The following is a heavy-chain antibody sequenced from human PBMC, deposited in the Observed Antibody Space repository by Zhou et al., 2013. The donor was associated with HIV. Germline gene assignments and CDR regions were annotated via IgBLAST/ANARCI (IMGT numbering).Heavy chain of an antibody. D-gene: IGHD6-6*01. CDR3: ARDALAARSPYYYYYYYMDV. V-gene: IGHV1-24*01. CDR1: GYTLTELS. CDR2: FDPEDGET. Sequence: QVQLVQSGAEVKKPGASVKVSCKVSGYTLTELSMHWVRQAPGKGLEWMGGFDPEDGETIYAQKFQGRVTMTEDTSTDTAYMELSSLRSEDTAVYYCARDALAARSPYYYYYYYMDVWGKGTTVTVSS. J-gene: IGHJ6*03.